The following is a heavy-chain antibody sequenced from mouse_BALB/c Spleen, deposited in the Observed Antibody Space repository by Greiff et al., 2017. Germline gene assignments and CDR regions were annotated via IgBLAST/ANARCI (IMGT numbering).Heavy chain of an antibody. CDR1: GFTFTDYY. Sequence: EVKLMESGGGLVQPGGSLRLSCATSGFTFTDYYMSWVRQPPGKALEWLGFIRNKANGYTTEYSASVKGRFTISRDNSQSILYLQMNTLRAEDSATYYCARDNYGLFDYWGQGTTLTVSS. CDR2: IRNKANGYTT. D-gene: IGHD1-1*01. V-gene: IGHV7-3*02. J-gene: IGHJ2*01. CDR3: ARDNYGLFDY.